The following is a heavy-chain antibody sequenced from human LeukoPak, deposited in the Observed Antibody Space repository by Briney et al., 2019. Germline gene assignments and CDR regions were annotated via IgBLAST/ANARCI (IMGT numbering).Heavy chain of an antibody. V-gene: IGHV4-59*02. D-gene: IGHD5-24*01. Sequence: PSETLSLTCTVSSGSVNSYYWSWIRQPPGKGLEWIGYTYYSGSANYSPSLKSRVTMSVDTSKNQFSLRLSSVTAADTAVYYCARGGSRDGYNRPLDYWGQGTLVSVSS. CDR3: ARGGSRDGYNRPLDY. CDR2: TYYSGSA. CDR1: SGSVNSYY. J-gene: IGHJ4*02.